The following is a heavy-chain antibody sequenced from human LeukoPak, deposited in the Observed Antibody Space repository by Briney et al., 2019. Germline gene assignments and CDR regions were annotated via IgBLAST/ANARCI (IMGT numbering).Heavy chain of an antibody. V-gene: IGHV3-30*18. D-gene: IGHD3-10*01. CDR1: GFTFSNYD. J-gene: IGHJ4*02. CDR2: ISYDAGSNQ. Sequence: GGSLRLSCAASGFTFSNYDMHWVRQAPGKGLEWVAVISYDAGSNQYYSDSVKGRFTISKDNSKNTMYLQMNSLRVEDTAVYYCVKERPEDYYGSGSYFDFWGQGTRVTVSS. CDR3: VKERPEDYYGSGSYFDF.